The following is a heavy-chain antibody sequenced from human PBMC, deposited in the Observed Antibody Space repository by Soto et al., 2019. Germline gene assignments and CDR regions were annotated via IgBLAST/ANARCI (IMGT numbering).Heavy chain of an antibody. V-gene: IGHV4-34*01. D-gene: IGHD6-19*01. Sequence: QVQLQQWGAGLLKPSETLSLTCAVYGGSFSGYYWSWIRQPPGKGLEWIGEINHSGSTNYNPSLKSRVTISVDTSKNQFSLKLSSVTAADTAVYYCARGRIAVARPAGDFDYWGQGTLVTVSS. CDR1: GGSFSGYY. CDR3: ARGRIAVARPAGDFDY. CDR2: INHSGST. J-gene: IGHJ4*02.